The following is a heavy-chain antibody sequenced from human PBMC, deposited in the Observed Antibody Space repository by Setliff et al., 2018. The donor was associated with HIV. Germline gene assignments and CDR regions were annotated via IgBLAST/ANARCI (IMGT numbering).Heavy chain of an antibody. Sequence: PSETLSLTCTVSGYSISSGYYWGWIRQPPGKGLEWIGSIYHSGSTYYNPSLKSRVPISVDTSKNQFSLKLSSVTAADTAVYYCARRRSSGWYHYFDYWGQGTLVTVSS. V-gene: IGHV4-38-2*02. J-gene: IGHJ4*02. CDR1: GYSISSGYY. CDR2: IYHSGST. D-gene: IGHD6-19*01. CDR3: ARRRSSGWYHYFDY.